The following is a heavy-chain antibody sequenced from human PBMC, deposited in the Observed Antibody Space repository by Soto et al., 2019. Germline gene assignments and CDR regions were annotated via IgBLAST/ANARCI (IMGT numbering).Heavy chain of an antibody. J-gene: IGHJ6*02. V-gene: IGHV1-18*01. CDR2: ISAYNGNT. Sequence: GASVKVSCKASGYTFTSYGISRVGQAPGQGLEWMGWISAYNGNTNYAQKLQGRVTMTEDTSTDTAYMELSSLRSEDTAVYYCAMMSPGHYYYYGMDVWGQGTTVTVSS. D-gene: IGHD3-16*01. CDR1: GYTFTSYG. CDR3: AMMSPGHYYYYGMDV.